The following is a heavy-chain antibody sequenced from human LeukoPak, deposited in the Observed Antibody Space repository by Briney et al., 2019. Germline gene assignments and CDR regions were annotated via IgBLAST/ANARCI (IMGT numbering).Heavy chain of an antibody. V-gene: IGHV3-74*01. CDR1: GFTFSSYA. Sequence: PGGSLRLSCAASGFTFSSYAMSWVRQAPGKGLVWVSRIDTDGSSTTYADSVKGRFTISRDNAKNMLYLQMNTLRAEDTAVYYCARGLTIFGVVNDGLDIWGQGTKVTVSS. J-gene: IGHJ3*02. CDR2: IDTDGSST. D-gene: IGHD3-3*01. CDR3: ARGLTIFGVVNDGLDI.